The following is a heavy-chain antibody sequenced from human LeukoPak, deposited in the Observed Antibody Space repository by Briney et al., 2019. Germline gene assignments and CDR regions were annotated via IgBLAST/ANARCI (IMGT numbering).Heavy chain of an antibody. CDR3: ARGSPYYDFWSGSL. D-gene: IGHD3-3*01. CDR1: GGSISSGGYY. CDR2: IYHSGST. Sequence: SETLSLTCTVSGGSISSGGYYWSWIRQPPGKGLEWIGYIYHSGSTYYNPSLKSRVTISVDRSKNQFSLKLSSVTAADTAVYYCARGSPYYDFWSGSLWGQGTLVTVSS. J-gene: IGHJ4*02. V-gene: IGHV4-30-2*01.